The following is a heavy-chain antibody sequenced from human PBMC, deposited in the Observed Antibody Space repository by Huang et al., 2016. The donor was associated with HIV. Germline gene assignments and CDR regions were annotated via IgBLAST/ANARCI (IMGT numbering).Heavy chain of an antibody. CDR3: AKASLAYYYDSSTQTEDY. Sequence: QVQLVESGGGVVQPGGSLRLSCAASGFTFSSYGMHWVRQAPGKGLEWVACIRYDGSNKYYADSVKGRFTISRDNSKNTLYLQMNSLRAEDTAVYYCAKASLAYYYDSSTQTEDYWGQGTLVTVSS. CDR2: IRYDGSNK. J-gene: IGHJ4*02. V-gene: IGHV3-30*02. D-gene: IGHD3-22*01. CDR1: GFTFSSYG.